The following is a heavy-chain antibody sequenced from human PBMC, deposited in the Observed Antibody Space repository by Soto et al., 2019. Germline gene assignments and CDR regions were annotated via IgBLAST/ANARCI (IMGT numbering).Heavy chain of an antibody. D-gene: IGHD2-15*01. CDR3: ATMVVAATRHTDFDS. V-gene: IGHV4-39*01. CDR2: IYYDGST. CDR1: GGSINSNNYY. Sequence: SETLSLTCTVSGGSINSNNYYWAWIRQPPGKGLAWIASIYYDGSTYYNTSLKSRVTISRDTSKNQFSLRLTSMTAAGTAVYYCATMVVAATRHTDFDSWGQGTLVTVSS. J-gene: IGHJ4*02.